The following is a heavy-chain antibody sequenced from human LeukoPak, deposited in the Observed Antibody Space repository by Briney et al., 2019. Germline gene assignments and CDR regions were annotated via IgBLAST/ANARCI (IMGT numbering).Heavy chain of an antibody. J-gene: IGHJ4*02. CDR3: AGGDPIDY. Sequence: GGSLRLSCEASGFTVSDNYISWVRQAPGKGLEWVSIVYNSGRTYYADSVRGRFTTSRDFSKNTVYLQINSLRVEDTAVYHCAGGDPIDYWGLGTLVTVSS. CDR1: GFTVSDNY. D-gene: IGHD2-21*01. V-gene: IGHV3-53*01. CDR2: VYNSGRT.